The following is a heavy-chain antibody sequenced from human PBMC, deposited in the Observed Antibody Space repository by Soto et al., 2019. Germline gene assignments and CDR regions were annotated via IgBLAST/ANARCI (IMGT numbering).Heavy chain of an antibody. CDR3: ATSSGSAYGLDV. CDR1: AGSISTTNW. CDR2: IYHTGTT. D-gene: IGHD3-10*01. J-gene: IGHJ6*02. Sequence: PSETLSLTCAVSAGSISTTNWYVWVRQPPGMGLEWIRQIYHTGTTTYNPSLKSRVTMSVDTSKNQFSLRLSFVTAADTAVYYCATSSGSAYGLDVWGPGATVTVSS. V-gene: IGHV4-4*02.